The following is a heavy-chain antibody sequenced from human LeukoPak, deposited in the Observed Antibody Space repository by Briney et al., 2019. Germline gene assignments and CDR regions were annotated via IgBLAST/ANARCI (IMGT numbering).Heavy chain of an antibody. CDR2: IIPIFGTA. J-gene: IGHJ4*02. Sequence: GASVKVSCKASGGTFSSYAISWVRQAPGQGLEWMGGIIPIFGTANYAQKYQGRVTITTDESTSTAYMELSSLRSEDTAVYYCARSIDKRYGDYVSGAIDYWGQGTLVTVSS. CDR3: ARSIDKRYGDYVSGAIDY. D-gene: IGHD4-17*01. CDR1: GGTFSSYA. V-gene: IGHV1-69*05.